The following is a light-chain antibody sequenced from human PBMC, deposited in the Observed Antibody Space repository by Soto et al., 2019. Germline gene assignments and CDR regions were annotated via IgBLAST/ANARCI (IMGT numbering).Light chain of an antibody. Sequence: QSALTQPASVSGSPGQSITISCTGTSSDVGGYNYVSWYQQHPRKAPKLMIYEVSNRPSGVSNRFSGSKSGNTASLTISGLQAEDEADYYCSSYTSSSFWVFGGGTKLTVL. CDR2: EVS. CDR1: SSDVGGYNY. CDR3: SSYTSSSFWV. V-gene: IGLV2-14*01. J-gene: IGLJ3*02.